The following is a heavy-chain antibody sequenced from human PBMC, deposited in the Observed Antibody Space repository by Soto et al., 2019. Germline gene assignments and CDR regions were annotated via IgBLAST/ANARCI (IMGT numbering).Heavy chain of an antibody. V-gene: IGHV3-11*01. J-gene: IGHJ3*02. CDR1: GFTVSDYH. Sequence: QGQLVQSGGGLVRPGGSLRLSCAASGFTVSDYHMIWIRQAPGKGLEWVSYINDSGDTIYYVDSLKGQITISKDNAKNSLFWQMNSLRADDTGVNSSAREPPGFLELSSVFAFDIWGKGTAVPVS. CDR2: INDSGDTI. CDR3: AREPPGFLELSSVFAFDI. D-gene: IGHD1-26*01.